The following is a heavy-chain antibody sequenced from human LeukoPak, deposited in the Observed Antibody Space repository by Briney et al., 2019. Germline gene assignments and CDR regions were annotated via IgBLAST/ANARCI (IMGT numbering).Heavy chain of an antibody. CDR2: ISGSGGST. D-gene: IGHD6-13*01. CDR1: GFTFSNYA. Sequence: GGSLRLSCAASGFTFSNYAMNWVRQAPGKGLEWVSDISGSGGSTYYAGSVKGRFTISRGNSKSTLYLQMNSLRAEDTAVYYCARGVDTSSWFDYWGQGTLVTVSS. J-gene: IGHJ4*02. CDR3: ARGVDTSSWFDY. V-gene: IGHV3-23*01.